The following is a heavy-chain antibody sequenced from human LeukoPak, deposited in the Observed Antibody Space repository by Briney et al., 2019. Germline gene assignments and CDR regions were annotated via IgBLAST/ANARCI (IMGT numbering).Heavy chain of an antibody. CDR1: GYTFISYW. Sequence: GESLKISCKGSGYTFISYWIGWVRQMPGKGLEWMGIIYPGDSDTRYSPSFQGQVTISADKSISTAYLQWSSLKASDTAMYYRARGWTYYYDLFDYWGQGTLVTVSS. J-gene: IGHJ4*02. D-gene: IGHD3-22*01. CDR3: ARGWTYYYDLFDY. CDR2: IYPGDSDT. V-gene: IGHV5-51*01.